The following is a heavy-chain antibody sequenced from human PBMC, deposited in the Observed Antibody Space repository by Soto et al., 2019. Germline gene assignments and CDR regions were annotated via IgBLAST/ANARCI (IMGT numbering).Heavy chain of an antibody. J-gene: IGHJ4*02. CDR3: VRGAMANFDY. Sequence: VASVKVSCKASGGTFGSQGIAWVRQAPGRGLEWMGGFIAMLGTPTYAKKVQGRATISADESLTSSYLELRSLRSEDTDVYFCVRGAMANFDYWGQGTVVTVSS. CDR2: FIAMLGTP. CDR1: GGTFGSQG. D-gene: IGHD5-18*01. V-gene: IGHV1-69*13.